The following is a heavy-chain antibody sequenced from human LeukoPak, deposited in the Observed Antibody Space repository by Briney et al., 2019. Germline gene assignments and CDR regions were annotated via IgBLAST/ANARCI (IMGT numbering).Heavy chain of an antibody. D-gene: IGHD4-17*01. CDR1: GYTFSNYG. J-gene: IGHJ4*02. CDR2: ISAADGTT. Sequence: ASVKVSCKASGYTFSNYGITWARQAPGQGLEYMGWISAADGTTNYAQKVQGRVTMTTDTSTSTAYMELRSLRSDDTAVYYCARCGAAVTTHFSHWGQGTLDTVSS. V-gene: IGHV1-18*01. CDR3: ARCGAAVTTHFSH.